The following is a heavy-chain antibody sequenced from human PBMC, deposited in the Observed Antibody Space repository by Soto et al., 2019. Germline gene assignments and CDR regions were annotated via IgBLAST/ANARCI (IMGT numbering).Heavy chain of an antibody. CDR2: INTDGSAT. Sequence: PGGSLRLSCAASGFIFSSYWMHWVLQAPGKGLVWVSRINTDGSATTYADSVKGRFTISRDSAKNMVYLQMNSLTAEDTAVYYCVRDRRGGQYYFAYWGQGNMVPVPS. CDR3: VRDRRGGQYYFAY. V-gene: IGHV3-74*01. D-gene: IGHD3-10*01. J-gene: IGHJ4*02. CDR1: GFIFSSYW.